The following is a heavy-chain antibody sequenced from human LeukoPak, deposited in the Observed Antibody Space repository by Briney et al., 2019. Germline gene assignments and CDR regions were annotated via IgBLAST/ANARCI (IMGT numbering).Heavy chain of an antibody. D-gene: IGHD6-13*01. CDR1: GFTFDDYA. V-gene: IGHV3-9*01. CDR3: AKDIGGSSWSDYYYYGMDV. CDR2: ISWNSGSI. J-gene: IGHJ6*02. Sequence: PGRSLRLSCAASGFTFDDYAMHWVRQAPGKGLEWVSGISWNSGSIGYADSVKGRFTISRDNAKNSLYLQMNSLRAEDTALYYCAKDIGGSSWSDYYYYGMDVWGQGTTVTVSS.